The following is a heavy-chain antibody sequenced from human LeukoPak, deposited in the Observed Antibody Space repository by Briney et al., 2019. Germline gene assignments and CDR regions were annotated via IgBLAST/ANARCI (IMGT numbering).Heavy chain of an antibody. CDR2: IYWDDDK. J-gene: IGHJ5*02. Sequence: ESGPTLVNPTQTLTLTCTFSGFSLSTSGVGVGWIRQPPGKALEWLALIYWDDDKRYSPSLKSRLTITKDTSKNQVVLTMTNMDPVDTATYYCAHSIAAPAPTERWFDPWGQGTLVTVSS. CDR1: GFSLSTSGVG. CDR3: AHSIAAPAPTERWFDP. D-gene: IGHD6-13*01. V-gene: IGHV2-5*02.